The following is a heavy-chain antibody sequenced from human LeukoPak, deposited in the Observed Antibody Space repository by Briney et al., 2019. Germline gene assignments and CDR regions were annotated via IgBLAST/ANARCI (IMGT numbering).Heavy chain of an antibody. D-gene: IGHD4-17*01. CDR1: GDSFSSHY. CDR3: ARDLVTVAKGFDI. Sequence: SETLSLTCAVSGDSFSSHYWTWIRQSPGTGLEWIGYISHIGRTNYNPSLKSRVTISIDTSKNQFSLKLRSVTAADTAVYYCARDLVTVAKGFDIWGQGTMVSVSS. V-gene: IGHV4-59*11. J-gene: IGHJ3*02. CDR2: ISHIGRT.